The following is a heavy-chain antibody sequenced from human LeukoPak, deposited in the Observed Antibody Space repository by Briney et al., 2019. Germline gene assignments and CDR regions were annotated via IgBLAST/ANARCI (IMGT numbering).Heavy chain of an antibody. CDR3: AISHYDFWSAFDAFDI. Sequence: SETLSLTCTASGGSISSYYWSWIRQPPGKGLEWIGYIYYSGSTNYNPSLKSRVTISVDTSKNQFSLKLSSVTAADTAVYYCAISHYDFWSAFDAFDIWGQGTMVTVSS. D-gene: IGHD3-3*01. CDR2: IYYSGST. V-gene: IGHV4-59*01. J-gene: IGHJ3*02. CDR1: GGSISSYY.